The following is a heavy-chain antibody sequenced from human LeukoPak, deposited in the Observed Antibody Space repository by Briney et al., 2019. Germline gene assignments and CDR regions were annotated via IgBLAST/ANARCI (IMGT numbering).Heavy chain of an antibody. J-gene: IGHJ3*02. CDR1: GGSISSSSYC. V-gene: IGHV4-39*01. Sequence: SETLSLTCIVSGGSISSSSYCWGWIRQPPGKGPEWIGTIYYSGSTYYNPSLKSRVTISVDTPKNQFSLKPSSVTAADTAVYYCARQPRAITARPGYAFGIWGQGTLVTVSS. D-gene: IGHD6-6*01. CDR3: ARQPRAITARPGYAFGI. CDR2: IYYSGST.